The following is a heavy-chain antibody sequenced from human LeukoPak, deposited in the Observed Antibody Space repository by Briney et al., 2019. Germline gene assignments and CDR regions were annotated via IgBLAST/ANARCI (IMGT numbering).Heavy chain of an antibody. CDR3: ARGGVVGATTGDAFDI. CDR1: GFTFSNYG. J-gene: IGHJ3*02. D-gene: IGHD1-26*01. V-gene: IGHV3-33*01. Sequence: KSGGSLRLSCAASGFTFSNYGMHWVRQAPGKGLEWVAVIWYDGSNKYYADSVKGRLTIPRDNSKNMLYLQMNSLRAEDTAVYYCARGGVVGATTGDAFDIWGQGTMVTVSS. CDR2: IWYDGSNK.